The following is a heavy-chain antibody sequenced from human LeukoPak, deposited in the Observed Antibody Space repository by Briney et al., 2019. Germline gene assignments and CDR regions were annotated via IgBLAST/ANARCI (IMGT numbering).Heavy chain of an antibody. CDR1: GDSLYY. Sequence: SETLSLTCTVSGDSLYYWGWIRQPPGKGLEWIGSVYSTGHTNYNLSLKSRVTMSIDTSKNQLALKLTSVTAADTAMYYCARHHTSSKPIDYWGQGTLVTVSS. CDR3: ARHHTSSKPIDY. J-gene: IGHJ4*02. CDR2: VYSTGHT. D-gene: IGHD3-16*01. V-gene: IGHV4-39*01.